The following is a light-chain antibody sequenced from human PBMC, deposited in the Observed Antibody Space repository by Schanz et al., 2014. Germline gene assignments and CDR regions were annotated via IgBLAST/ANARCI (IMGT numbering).Light chain of an antibody. J-gene: IGKJ2*01. Sequence: PGERATLSCRASQSVTSSLAWYQHKPGQAPRLLIYDVSNRATGIPARFSGSGSGTDFTLTISSLQSEDFAVYYCQQRNNWQMYTFGQGTKLEIK. CDR3: QQRNNWQMYT. V-gene: IGKV3-11*01. CDR2: DVS. CDR1: QSVTSS.